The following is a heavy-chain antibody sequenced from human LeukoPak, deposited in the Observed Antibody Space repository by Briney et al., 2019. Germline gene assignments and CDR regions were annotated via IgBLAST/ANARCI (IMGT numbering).Heavy chain of an antibody. V-gene: IGHV1-2*02. D-gene: IGHD1-14*01. CDR1: GYTFTRYY. Sequence: GASVKVSCKASGYTFTRYYMHWVRQAPGQGLEWMGWINPNSGGTNYAQKFQGRVTMTRDTSISTGYMELSGLRSDDTAVYYCARARRGGVNLDAFDIWGQGTMVTVSS. CDR3: ARARRGGVNLDAFDI. CDR2: INPNSGGT. J-gene: IGHJ3*02.